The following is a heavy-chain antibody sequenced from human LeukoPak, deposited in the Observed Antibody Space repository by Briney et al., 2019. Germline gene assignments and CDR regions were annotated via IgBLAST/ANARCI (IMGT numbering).Heavy chain of an antibody. Sequence: ASVKVSCKASGYTFTGYYMHWVRQAPGQGLEWMGWISPYSGGTNYAQKFQGRVTMTRDTSISTAYMELSRLRSADTAVYFCAKGGSGSYHLDYWGQGTLVTVSS. D-gene: IGHD1-26*01. V-gene: IGHV1-2*02. CDR2: ISPYSGGT. CDR1: GYTFTGYY. CDR3: AKGGSGSYHLDY. J-gene: IGHJ4*02.